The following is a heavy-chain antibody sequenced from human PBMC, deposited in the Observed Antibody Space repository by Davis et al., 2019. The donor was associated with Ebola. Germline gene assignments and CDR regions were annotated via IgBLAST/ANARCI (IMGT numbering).Heavy chain of an antibody. CDR3: ARRAYCSSTSCYGNWFDP. CDR1: GYSFTSYW. Sequence: GEFLKISCKGSGYSFTSYWIGWVRQMPGKGLEWMGIIYPGDSDTRYSPSFQGQVTISADKSISTAYLQWSSLKASDTAMYYCARRAYCSSTSCYGNWFDPWGQGTLVTVSS. CDR2: IYPGDSDT. D-gene: IGHD2-2*01. J-gene: IGHJ5*02. V-gene: IGHV5-51*01.